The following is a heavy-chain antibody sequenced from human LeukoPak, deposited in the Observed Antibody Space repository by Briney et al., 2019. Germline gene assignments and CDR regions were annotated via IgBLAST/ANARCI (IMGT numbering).Heavy chain of an antibody. CDR3: ARVLIRFGELFDYGMDV. J-gene: IGHJ6*02. CDR2: IYYSGST. V-gene: IGHV4-31*03. Sequence: PSQTLSLTCTVSGGSISSGGYYWSWIRQHPGKGLEWIGYIYYSGSTYYNPSLKSRVTISVDTSKNQFSLKLSSVTAADTAVYYCARVLIRFGELFDYGMDVWGQGTTVTVSS. CDR1: GGSISSGGYY. D-gene: IGHD3-10*01.